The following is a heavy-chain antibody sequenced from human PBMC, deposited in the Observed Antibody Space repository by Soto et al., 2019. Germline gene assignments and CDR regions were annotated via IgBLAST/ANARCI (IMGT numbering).Heavy chain of an antibody. J-gene: IGHJ5*02. CDR2: IYHSGST. CDR3: ARAIAAAANWFDP. CDR1: GGSISSSNW. Sequence: SETLSLTCAVSGGSISSSNWWSWVRQPPGKGLEWIGEIYHSGSTNYNPSLKSRVTILVDKSKSQFSLKLSSVTAADTAVYYCARAIAAAANWFDPWGQGTLVTVSS. V-gene: IGHV4-4*02. D-gene: IGHD6-13*01.